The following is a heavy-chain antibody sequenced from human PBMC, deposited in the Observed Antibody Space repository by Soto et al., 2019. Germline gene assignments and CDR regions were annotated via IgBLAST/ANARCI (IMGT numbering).Heavy chain of an antibody. CDR3: ARDMGYASGHGFDY. CDR2: IWYDGSNK. V-gene: IGHV3-33*01. D-gene: IGHD6-19*01. Sequence: QVQLVESGGGVVQPGRSLRLSCAASGFTFSTYGMQWVRQAPGKGLDWVALIWYDGSNKYYADSVKGRFTISRDNSKNTLYLQMNGLRVEDTAVYYCARDMGYASGHGFDYWAGEPWSPSPQ. CDR1: GFTFSTYG. J-gene: IGHJ4*02.